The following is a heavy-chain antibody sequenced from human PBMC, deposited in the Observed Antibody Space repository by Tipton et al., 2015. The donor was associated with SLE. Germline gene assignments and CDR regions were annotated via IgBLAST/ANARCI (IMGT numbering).Heavy chain of an antibody. V-gene: IGHV4-59*07. CDR1: GASISSYY. D-gene: IGHD5-12*01. CDR3: ARRGYSGYDAGWFNP. CDR2: IYHSGGI. Sequence: TLSLTCTVSGASISSYYWTWIRQPPGKGLEWIGYIYHSGGINYNPASKSRVTISLDTSKNQFSLRLTSVTAADTAMYYCARRGYSGYDAGWFNPWGQGTLVTVSS. J-gene: IGHJ5*02.